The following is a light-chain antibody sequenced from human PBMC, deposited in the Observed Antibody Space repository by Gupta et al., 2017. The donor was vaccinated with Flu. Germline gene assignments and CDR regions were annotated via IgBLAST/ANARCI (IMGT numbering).Light chain of an antibody. J-gene: IGKJ2*01. CDR3: QQSDDIPYT. CDR2: AAS. CDR1: QSISSY. V-gene: IGKV1-39*01. Sequence: PSSLSASVGDRVTITCRASQSISSYLNWYQQKPGKAPKVLIYAASNLQSGVPSRFSGGGSGTDFTLTTSRLQPEDFATYYCQQSDDIPYTFGQGTKLEIK.